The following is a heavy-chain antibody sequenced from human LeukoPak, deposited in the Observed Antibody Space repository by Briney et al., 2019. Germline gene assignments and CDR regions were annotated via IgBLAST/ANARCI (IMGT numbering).Heavy chain of an antibody. J-gene: IGHJ3*02. CDR2: INPNSGGT. CDR1: GYTFTGYY. V-gene: IGHV1-2*04. Sequence: ASVKVSCKASGYTFTGYYRHWVRQAPGQGLEWMGWINPNSGGTNYAQKFQGWVTMTRDTSIGTAYMELSRLRSDDTAVYYCARVGFSPRGFAFDIWGQGTMVSVSS. D-gene: IGHD3-3*01. CDR3: ARVGFSPRGFAFDI.